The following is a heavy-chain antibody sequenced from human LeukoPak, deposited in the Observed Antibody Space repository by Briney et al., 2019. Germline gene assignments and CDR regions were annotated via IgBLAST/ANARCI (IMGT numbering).Heavy chain of an antibody. D-gene: IGHD3-22*01. Sequence: PSETLSLTCTVSGGSISSSSYYWGWIRQPPGKGLEWIGSIYYSGSTYYNPSLKSRVTISVDTSKNQFSLRLSSVTAADTAIYYCARGTYYYYDSSGYLFWFDPWGQGTQVTVSS. CDR3: ARGTYYYYDSSGYLFWFDP. V-gene: IGHV4-39*07. J-gene: IGHJ5*02. CDR2: IYYSGST. CDR1: GGSISSSSYY.